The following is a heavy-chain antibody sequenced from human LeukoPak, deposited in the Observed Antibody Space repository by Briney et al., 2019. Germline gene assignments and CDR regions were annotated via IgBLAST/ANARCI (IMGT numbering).Heavy chain of an antibody. D-gene: IGHD3-3*01. CDR1: GFTFSSYA. V-gene: IGHV3-23*01. CDR3: AKAGVYDVWSGYYTLDY. J-gene: IGHJ4*02. CDR2: IRGSGGST. Sequence: QPGGSLRLSCAASGFTFSSYAMSWVRQAPGKGLEWVSAIRGSGGSTYYADSVKGRFTISRDNSKNTLYLQMNSLRAEDTAVYYCAKAGVYDVWSGYYTLDYWCQGTLVTVSS.